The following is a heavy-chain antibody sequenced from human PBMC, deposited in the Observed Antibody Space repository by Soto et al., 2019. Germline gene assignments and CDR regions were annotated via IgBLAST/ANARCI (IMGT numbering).Heavy chain of an antibody. CDR3: ARDVSGHYDSSASDY. V-gene: IGHV3-21*01. J-gene: IGHJ4*02. Sequence: GGSLRLSCAASGFTFSSYSMNWVRQAPGKGLEWVSSISSSSSYIYYADSVKGRFTISRDNAKNSLYLQMNSLRAEDTAVYYCARDVSGHYDSSASDYWGQGTLVTVSS. CDR2: ISSSSSYI. D-gene: IGHD3-22*01. CDR1: GFTFSSYS.